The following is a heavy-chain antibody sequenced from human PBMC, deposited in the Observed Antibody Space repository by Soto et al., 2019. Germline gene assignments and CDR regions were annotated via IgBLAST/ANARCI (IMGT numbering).Heavy chain of an antibody. V-gene: IGHV3-21*01. CDR3: ARDGLLWFGVFDY. J-gene: IGHJ4*02. D-gene: IGHD3-10*01. CDR2: IRSSSSYI. Sequence: GGALKLSCAASGFTFRSYSMNWVRQAPGKGLEGVSSIRSSSSYIYYADSVKGRFTISRDNAKNSLYLQMNSLRAEDTDVYYCARDGLLWFGVFDYWGQGPLVTVSS. CDR1: GFTFRSYS.